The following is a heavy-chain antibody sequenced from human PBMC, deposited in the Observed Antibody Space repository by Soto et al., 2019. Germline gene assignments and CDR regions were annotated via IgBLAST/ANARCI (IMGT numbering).Heavy chain of an antibody. CDR3: ARSRYYYGSGGLATDAFDT. J-gene: IGHJ3*02. Sequence: SVKVSCKASGGTFSSYAISWVRQAPGQGLEWMGGIIPIFGTANYAQKFQGRVTITADESTSTAYMELSSLRSEDTAVYYCARSRYYYGSGGLATDAFDTWGQGTMVTVSS. CDR1: GGTFSSYA. CDR2: IIPIFGTA. D-gene: IGHD3-10*01. V-gene: IGHV1-69*13.